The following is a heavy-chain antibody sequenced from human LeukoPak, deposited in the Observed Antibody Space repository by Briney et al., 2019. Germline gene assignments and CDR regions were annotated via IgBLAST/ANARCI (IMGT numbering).Heavy chain of an antibody. J-gene: IGHJ4*02. CDR3: ASGQKGRFGELSTIGY. CDR2: INPSGGST. CDR1: GYTFTSYY. V-gene: IGHV1-46*01. Sequence: ASVKVSCKASGYTFTSYYMHWVRQAPGQGLEWMGIINPSGGSTSYAQKFQGRVTMTRDMSTSTVYMELSSLRSEDTAVYYCASGQKGRFGELSTIGYWGQGTLVTVSS. D-gene: IGHD3-10*01.